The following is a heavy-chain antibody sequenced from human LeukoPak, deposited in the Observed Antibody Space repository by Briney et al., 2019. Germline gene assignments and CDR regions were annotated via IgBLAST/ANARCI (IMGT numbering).Heavy chain of an antibody. J-gene: IGHJ3*01. CDR3: TRVSALLGVAFDL. V-gene: IGHV3-64D*06. CDR1: GFPFNTYA. D-gene: IGHD2-15*01. Sequence: PGGSLRLSCSASGFPFNTYAIHWVRQAPGKGLEYVAGISSNGDNTDFADSAKGRFTISRDNSKSTLFLQMNSLRAEDTAVYFCTRVSALLGVAFDLWGQGTVVTVSS. CDR2: ISSNGDNT.